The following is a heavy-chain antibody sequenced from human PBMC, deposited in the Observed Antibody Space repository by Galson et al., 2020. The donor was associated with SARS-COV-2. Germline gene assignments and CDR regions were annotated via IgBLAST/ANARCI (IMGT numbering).Heavy chain of an antibody. CDR3: ARSGTGFDY. J-gene: IGHJ4*02. D-gene: IGHD1-1*01. V-gene: IGHV4-39*07. CDR1: GGSISSSSYY. Sequence: SETLSLTCTVSGGSISSSSYYWGWIRQPPGKGLEWIGSIYYSGSTYYNPSLKSRVTISVDTSKNQFSLKLSSVTAADTAVYYCARSGTGFDYWGQGTLVTGSS. CDR2: IYYSGST.